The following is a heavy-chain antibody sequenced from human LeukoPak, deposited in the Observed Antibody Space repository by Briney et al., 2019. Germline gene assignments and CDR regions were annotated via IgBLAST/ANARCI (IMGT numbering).Heavy chain of an antibody. V-gene: IGHV4-31*03. D-gene: IGHD3-22*01. CDR1: GGSISSGGYY. Sequence: PSQTLSLTCTVSGGSISSGGYYWSWLRQHPGKGLEWIGYIYYSGSTYYNPSLKSRVTISVDTSKNQFSLKLSSVTAADTAVYYCARGEDSSGSFDYWGQGTLVTVSS. CDR3: ARGEDSSGSFDY. CDR2: IYYSGST. J-gene: IGHJ4*02.